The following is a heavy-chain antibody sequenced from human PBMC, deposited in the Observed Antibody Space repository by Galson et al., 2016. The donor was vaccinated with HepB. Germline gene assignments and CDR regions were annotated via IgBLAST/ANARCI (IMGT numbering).Heavy chain of an antibody. V-gene: IGHV1-69*13. Sequence: SVKVSCKASGGTFSEFGFSWVRQAPGQGLEWMGGIIPVYGSPMYAQNFQGRVTITADESTSTAFMELNSLRSDDTAMYYCGRGERVYSEPYYFGDWGQGTLVTVS. CDR1: GGTFSEFG. CDR3: GRGERVYSEPYYFGD. D-gene: IGHD5-18*01. CDR2: IIPVYGSP. J-gene: IGHJ4*02.